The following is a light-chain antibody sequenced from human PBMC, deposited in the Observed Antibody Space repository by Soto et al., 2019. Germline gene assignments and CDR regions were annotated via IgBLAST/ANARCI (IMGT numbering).Light chain of an antibody. CDR3: QQRFTWPS. Sequence: ETVLTQSPATLSLSPGERATLSCRASQSISSYLAWYQQKPGQAPRLLIYDASNRATGIPARFRGSGSGTVFTLTISILEPEDFAVYYCQQRFTWPSFGPGTKVDIK. V-gene: IGKV3-11*01. CDR2: DAS. J-gene: IGKJ3*01. CDR1: QSISSY.